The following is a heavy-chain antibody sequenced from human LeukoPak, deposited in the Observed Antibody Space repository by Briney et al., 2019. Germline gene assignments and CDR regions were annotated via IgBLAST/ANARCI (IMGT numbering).Heavy chain of an antibody. J-gene: IGHJ6*03. CDR2: IYSGGST. Sequence: GGSLRLSCAASGFTVSNNYMSWVRQAPGRGLEWVSVIYSGGSTYYADSVKGRFTISRDNSKNTLYLQMNSLRAEDTAVYYCAAYYYDGYYYMDVWGKGTTVTISS. V-gene: IGHV3-66*01. D-gene: IGHD3-22*01. CDR3: AAYYYDGYYYMDV. CDR1: GFTVSNNY.